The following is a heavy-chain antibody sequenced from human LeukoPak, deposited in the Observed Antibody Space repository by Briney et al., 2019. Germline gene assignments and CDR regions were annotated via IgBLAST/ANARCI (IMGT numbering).Heavy chain of an antibody. V-gene: IGHV4-59*08. CDR1: GGSISSYY. D-gene: IGHD2-15*01. CDR2: IYYSGST. CDR3: ARRGYCSGGSCYPPGAFDI. J-gene: IGHJ3*02. Sequence: SETLSRTCTVSGGSISSYYWIWIRQPPGQGLEWIGYIYYSGSTNYNPSLKSRVTISVDTSKNQFSLKLSSVTAADTAVYYCARRGYCSGGSCYPPGAFDIWGQGTMVTVSS.